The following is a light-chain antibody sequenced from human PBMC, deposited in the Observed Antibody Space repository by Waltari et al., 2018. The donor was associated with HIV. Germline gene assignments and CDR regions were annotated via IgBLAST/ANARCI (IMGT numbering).Light chain of an antibody. CDR2: RNN. J-gene: IGLJ2*01. CDR1: TYNLGSKF. V-gene: IGLV1-47*01. CDR3: AAWDYDLSGLV. Sequence: QSVLTQAPPSSGSPGKMVTIPCPGTTYNLGSKFVFWYQQRPGGAPKLFIYRNNQRPSGVPDRFSGSNYVSSASPSISGLRSENEADYDCAAWDYDLSGLVFGGRTKLTVL.